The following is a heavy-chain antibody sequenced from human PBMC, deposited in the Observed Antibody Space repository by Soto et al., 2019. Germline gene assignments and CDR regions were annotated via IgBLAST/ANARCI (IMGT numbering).Heavy chain of an antibody. J-gene: IGHJ5*02. V-gene: IGHV3-23*01. CDR3: GKDKGAGGGGWFDN. CDR2: ISGAGDNT. Sequence: GSLRLSCEASGFTFRKYGMSWVPEARGKGLEWVSAISGAGDNTYYADSVKDRYTTSRAQSKNTLYLQMNGLRAEDTAIYYCGKDKGAGGGGWFDNWGQGALVTVSS. CDR1: GFTFRKYG. D-gene: IGHD2-21*01.